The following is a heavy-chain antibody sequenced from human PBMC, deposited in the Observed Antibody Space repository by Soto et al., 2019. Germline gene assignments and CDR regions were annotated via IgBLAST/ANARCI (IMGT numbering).Heavy chain of an antibody. V-gene: IGHV3-23*01. J-gene: IGHJ4*02. CDR1: GFTFSNYA. CDR2: ISNSFSDGNT. CDR3: AKVFSPEGGNYFDY. Sequence: PGGSLRLSCAASGFTFSNYAMNWVRRAPGKGLEWVSAISNSFSDGNTHYADSVKGRFTISRDNDKNTVFLEVNSLRAEDTAVYYCAKVFSPEGGNYFDYWGQGTLVTVSS.